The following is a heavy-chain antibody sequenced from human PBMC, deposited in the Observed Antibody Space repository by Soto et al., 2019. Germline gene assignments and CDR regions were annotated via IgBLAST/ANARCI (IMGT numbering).Heavy chain of an antibody. CDR2: IYSGGST. Sequence: EVQLVESGGGLVQPGGSLRLSCTASGFTVSSNYMSWVRQAPGKGLEWVSVIYSGGSTYYADSVKGRFTISRDNSKNTLYLQMSSLRAEDTAVYYGATTLSGSGTYYSSYPPLSWGQGTLVTVSS. D-gene: IGHD3-10*01. CDR3: ATTLSGSGTYYSSYPPLS. J-gene: IGHJ5*02. V-gene: IGHV3-66*01. CDR1: GFTVSSNY.